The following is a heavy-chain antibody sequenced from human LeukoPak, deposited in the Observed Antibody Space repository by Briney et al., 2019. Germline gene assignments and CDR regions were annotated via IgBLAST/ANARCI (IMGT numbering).Heavy chain of an antibody. Sequence: GASVKVSCKSSGGTFSSYAISWVRQAPGQGLDWMGGIIPIFGTANYAQKFQGRVTITADESTSTAYMELSSLRSEDTAVYYCAKARGYGDYVDFAFDIWGQGTMVTVSS. D-gene: IGHD4-17*01. CDR1: GGTFSSYA. CDR3: AKARGYGDYVDFAFDI. CDR2: IIPIFGTA. J-gene: IGHJ3*02. V-gene: IGHV1-69*13.